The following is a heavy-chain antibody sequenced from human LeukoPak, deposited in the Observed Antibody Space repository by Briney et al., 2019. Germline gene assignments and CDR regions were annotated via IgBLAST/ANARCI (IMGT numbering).Heavy chain of an antibody. D-gene: IGHD3-16*01. CDR1: GFSFSTSS. Sequence: PGGSLRLSCTASGFSFSTSSMSWVRQAPGKGLEWVAAMSGSGDNTYYADFVKGRLTISRDNYQNTLYLDVRSLRADDTAVYHCAKGSTPWGTGYFQHWGQGSLVTVSS. J-gene: IGHJ1*01. CDR2: MSGSGDNT. V-gene: IGHV3-23*01. CDR3: AKGSTPWGTGYFQH.